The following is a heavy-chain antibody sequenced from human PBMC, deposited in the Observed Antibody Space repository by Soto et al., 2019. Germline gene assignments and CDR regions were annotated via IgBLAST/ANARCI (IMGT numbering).Heavy chain of an antibody. CDR3: ARIRDYGDPVDY. D-gene: IGHD4-17*01. CDR1: GGSISSYY. Sequence: PSETLSLTCTVSGGSISSYYRSWIRQPPGKGLEWIGYIYYSGSTNYNPSLKSRVTISVDTSKNQFSLKLSSVTAADTAVYYCARIRDYGDPVDYWGQGTLVTVSS. CDR2: IYYSGST. V-gene: IGHV4-59*08. J-gene: IGHJ4*02.